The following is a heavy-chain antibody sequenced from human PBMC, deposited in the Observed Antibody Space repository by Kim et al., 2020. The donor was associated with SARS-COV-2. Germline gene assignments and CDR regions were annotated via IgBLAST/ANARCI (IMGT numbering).Heavy chain of an antibody. Sequence: ASVKVSCKASGYTFTSYAMHWVRQAPGQRLEWMGWINAGNGNTKYSQKFQGRVTITRDTSASTAYMELSSLRSEDTAVYYCARLTDYSPSFYYYGMDVWGQGTTVTVSS. D-gene: IGHD4-4*01. V-gene: IGHV1-3*01. J-gene: IGHJ6*02. CDR3: ARLTDYSPSFYYYGMDV. CDR1: GYTFTSYA. CDR2: INAGNGNT.